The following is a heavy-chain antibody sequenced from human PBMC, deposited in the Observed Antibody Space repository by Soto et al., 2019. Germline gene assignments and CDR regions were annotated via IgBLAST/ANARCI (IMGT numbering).Heavy chain of an antibody. Sequence: ASVKVSCKVSGYTLTELSMHWVRQAPGKGLEWMGGFDPEDGETIYAQKFQGRVTMTEDTSTDTAYMELSSLRSEDTAVYYCATGRRVINGPRLGMDVWGQGTTVTVSS. CDR1: GYTLTELS. CDR2: FDPEDGET. CDR3: ATGRRVINGPRLGMDV. J-gene: IGHJ6*02. V-gene: IGHV1-24*01. D-gene: IGHD1-20*01.